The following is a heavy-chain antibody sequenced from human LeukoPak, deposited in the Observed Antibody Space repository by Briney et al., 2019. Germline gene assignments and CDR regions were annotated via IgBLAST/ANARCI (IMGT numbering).Heavy chain of an antibody. Sequence: GRSLRLSCAASGFTSSSYGMHWVRQAPGKGLEWVAVIWYDGSNKYYADSVKGRFTISRDNSKNTLYLQMNSLRAEDTAVYYCARDHSVAGRNYFDYWGQGTLVTVSS. CDR3: ARDHSVAGRNYFDY. CDR1: GFTSSSYG. J-gene: IGHJ4*02. CDR2: IWYDGSNK. D-gene: IGHD6-19*01. V-gene: IGHV3-33*01.